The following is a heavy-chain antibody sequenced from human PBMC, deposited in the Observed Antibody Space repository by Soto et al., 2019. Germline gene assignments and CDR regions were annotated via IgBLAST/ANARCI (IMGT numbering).Heavy chain of an antibody. CDR2: IYYSGST. D-gene: IGHD6-13*01. CDR3: ARDASGSNYYYYYGMDV. Sequence: SETLSLTCTVSGGSISSYYWSWIRQPPGKGLEWIGYIYYSGSTSYNPSLKSRVTISVDTSKNQFSLKLSSVTAADTAVYYCARDASGSNYYYYYGMDVWGQGTTVTVSS. V-gene: IGHV4-59*01. CDR1: GGSISSYY. J-gene: IGHJ6*02.